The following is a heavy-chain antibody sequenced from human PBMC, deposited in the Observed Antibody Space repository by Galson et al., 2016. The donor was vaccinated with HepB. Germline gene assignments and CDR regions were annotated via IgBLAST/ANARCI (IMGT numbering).Heavy chain of an antibody. D-gene: IGHD3-22*01. J-gene: IGHJ5*01. V-gene: IGHV1-46*01. CDR3: ARDHGAYDSSGYFDS. CDR2: IKPSDGST. CDR1: GYTFTSYY. Sequence: SVKVSCKASGYTFTSYYMHWVRQAPGQGLEWLGIIKPSDGSTSYAQKFQGGVTMTRDTSTNTVYMELSSLRSEDTAVDFCARDHGAYDSSGYFDSWGQGTLVTVSS.